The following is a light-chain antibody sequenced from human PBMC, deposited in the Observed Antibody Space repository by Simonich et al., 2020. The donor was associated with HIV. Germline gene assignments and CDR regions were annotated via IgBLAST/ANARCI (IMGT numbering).Light chain of an antibody. Sequence: DIVMTQSPDSLAVSLGERATINCKSSQSILYSSNNKNYLTWYQQQPGQPPKLLIYWASTRESGVPDRFSGSGSGTDFTXTIRSLQAEDVAVYYCQQYYSTPQTFGQGTKVEIK. CDR1: QSILYSSNNKNY. CDR3: QQYYSTPQT. CDR2: WAS. V-gene: IGKV4-1*01. J-gene: IGKJ1*01.